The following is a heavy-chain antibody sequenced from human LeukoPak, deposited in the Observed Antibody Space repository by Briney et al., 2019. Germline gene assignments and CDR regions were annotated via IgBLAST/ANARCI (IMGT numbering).Heavy chain of an antibody. Sequence: GGSLRLSCAASGFTFSSYAVSWVRQAPGKGLEWVSVIYSGGSTYYADSVKGRFTISRDNSKNTLYLQMNSLRAEDTAVYYCARDLDMDVWGKGTTVTISS. CDR1: GFTFSSYA. CDR2: IYSGGST. V-gene: IGHV3-66*01. CDR3: ARDLDMDV. J-gene: IGHJ6*03.